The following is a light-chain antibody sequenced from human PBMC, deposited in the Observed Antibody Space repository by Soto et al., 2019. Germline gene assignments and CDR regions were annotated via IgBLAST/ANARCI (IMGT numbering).Light chain of an antibody. J-gene: IGKJ1*01. CDR3: QKYDRAPAM. CDR2: AAS. CDR1: QDIKKF. Sequence: DIQPTQSPSSLSASLGDRVTITCRASQDIKKFLAWYQQRPGKVPDLLIYAASTLRSGVPSRFSGNASGTDFSFTISSLQPEDVATYYCQKYDRAPAMFGQGTKVDIK. V-gene: IGKV1-27*01.